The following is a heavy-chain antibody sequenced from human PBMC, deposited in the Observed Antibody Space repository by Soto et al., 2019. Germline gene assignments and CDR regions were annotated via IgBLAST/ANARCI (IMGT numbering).Heavy chain of an antibody. Sequence: QLQLQESGPGLVKPSETLSLTCTVSGGSISSSSYYWGWIRQPPGKGLEWIGSIYYSGNTYYNPSLKSRVTISVDTSKNQFSLKLSSVTAADTAVYYCASTIFGVVIIPPDYWGQGTLVTVSS. V-gene: IGHV4-39*01. J-gene: IGHJ4*02. CDR2: IYYSGNT. D-gene: IGHD3-3*01. CDR3: ASTIFGVVIIPPDY. CDR1: GGSISSSSYY.